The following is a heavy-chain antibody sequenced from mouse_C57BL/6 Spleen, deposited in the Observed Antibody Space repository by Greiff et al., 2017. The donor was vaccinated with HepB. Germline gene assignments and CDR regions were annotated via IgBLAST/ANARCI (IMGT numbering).Heavy chain of an antibody. Sequence: QVQLQQPGAELVKPGASVKLSCKASGYTFTSYWMHWVKQRPGQGLEWIGMIHPNSGSTNYNEKFKSKATLTVDKSSSTAYMQLSSLTSEDSAVYYCARWDYSTPDCDYWGQGTTLTVSS. CDR1: GYTFTSYW. CDR3: ARWDYSTPDCDY. D-gene: IGHD2-5*01. J-gene: IGHJ2*01. V-gene: IGHV1-64*01. CDR2: IHPNSGST.